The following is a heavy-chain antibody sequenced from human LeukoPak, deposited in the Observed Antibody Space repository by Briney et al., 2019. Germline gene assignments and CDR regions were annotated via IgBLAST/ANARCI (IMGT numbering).Heavy chain of an antibody. D-gene: IGHD3-22*01. V-gene: IGHV4-59*01. CDR2: IYYSGST. J-gene: IGHJ3*02. CDR3: ARVRYYYDSSGYYHAFDI. Sequence: SETLSLTCTVSGGSISSYYWSWIRQPPGKGLEWIGYIYYSGSTNYNPSLKSRVTIYVDTSKNQFSLKLSSVTAADTAVYYCARVRYYYDSSGYYHAFDIWGQGTMVTVSS. CDR1: GGSISSYY.